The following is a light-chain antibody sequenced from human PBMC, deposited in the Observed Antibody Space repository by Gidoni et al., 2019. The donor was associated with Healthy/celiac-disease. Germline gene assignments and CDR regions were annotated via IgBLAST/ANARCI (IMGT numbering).Light chain of an antibody. CDR2: YAS. V-gene: IGKV6-21*01. CDR3: HQSSSYKT. Sequence: EIVLTPSPDFQSVTPKENVTITCRASQSIGSSLHWYQQQPDQSPKLLIKYASQSFSGVPSRFSGSGAGTDSTLTINSLEAEDAATYYCHQSSSYKTFGQGTKVEIK. J-gene: IGKJ1*01. CDR1: QSIGSS.